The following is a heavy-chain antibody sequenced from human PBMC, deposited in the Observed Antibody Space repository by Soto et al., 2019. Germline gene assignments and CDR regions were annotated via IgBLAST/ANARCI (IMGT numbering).Heavy chain of an antibody. CDR3: ARGCSSTSCYDDYYYGMDV. V-gene: IGHV1-69*13. CDR2: IIPISGTA. D-gene: IGHD2-2*01. J-gene: IGHJ6*02. CDR1: GCPFSSYA. Sequence: SVKVSCKASGCPFSSYAISWVRHAPGQGLEWMGGIIPISGTANYAQKFQGRVTITADESTSTAYMELSSLRSEDTAGYYCARGCSSTSCYDDYYYGMDVWGQGTTVTVSS.